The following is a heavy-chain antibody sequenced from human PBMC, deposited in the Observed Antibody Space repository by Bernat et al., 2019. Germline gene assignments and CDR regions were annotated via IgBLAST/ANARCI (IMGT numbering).Heavy chain of an antibody. CDR1: GLTINNYA. Sequence: EVQLVESGGGLVQPGGSLRLSCAGSGLTINNYAMSYIRQAPGKGLEWVSAISGSGDRTYYADSVKGRFIISRDNSKNTLYLQMNSLRVEDTAIYYCARDLPQDIVVVPAAIGYWGQGTLVTVSS. J-gene: IGHJ4*02. CDR3: ARDLPQDIVVVPAAIGY. CDR2: ISGSGDRT. D-gene: IGHD2-2*01. V-gene: IGHV3-23*04.